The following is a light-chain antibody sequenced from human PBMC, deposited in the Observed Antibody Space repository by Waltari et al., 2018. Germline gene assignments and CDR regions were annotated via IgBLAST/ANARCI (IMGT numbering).Light chain of an antibody. V-gene: IGKV1-39*01. CDR2: DAS. Sequence: DIQMTQSPSSLSASVGDRVTITCRASQSISSYLNWYQQKPGKAPKLLIYDASSLQSGVPSRFSGSGSWTDFTLTISSLQPEDFATYYCQQSYSTPWTFGQGTKVEIK. CDR3: QQSYSTPWT. J-gene: IGKJ1*01. CDR1: QSISSY.